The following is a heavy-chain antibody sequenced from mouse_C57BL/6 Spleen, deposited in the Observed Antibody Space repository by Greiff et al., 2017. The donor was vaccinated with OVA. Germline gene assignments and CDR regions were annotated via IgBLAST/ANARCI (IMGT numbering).Heavy chain of an antibody. CDR3: ARRNWDGYYYALDY. J-gene: IGHJ4*01. V-gene: IGHV1-69*01. CDR1: GYTFTSYW. CDR2: IDPSDSYT. D-gene: IGHD4-1*01. Sequence: QVQLQQPGAELVMPGASVKLSCKASGYTFTSYWMHWVKQRPGQGLEWIGEIDPSDSYTNYNQKFKGKSTLTVDKSSSTAYMQLSSLTSEDSAVYYCARRNWDGYYYALDYWGQGTSVTVSS.